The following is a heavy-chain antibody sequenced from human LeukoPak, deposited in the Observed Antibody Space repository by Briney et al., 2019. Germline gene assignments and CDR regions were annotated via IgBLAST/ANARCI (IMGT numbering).Heavy chain of an antibody. CDR2: IKQNGSEE. J-gene: IGHJ4*02. CDR1: GGSISSYY. V-gene: IGHV3-7*01. CDR3: ADPGMGY. Sequence: PSETLSLTCTVSGGSISSYYWSWVRQAPGKGLEWVANIKQNGSEESYVDSVKGRFTISRDNAKKSVYLQMNSLRVEDTALYYCADPGMGYWGQGTLVSVSS. D-gene: IGHD1-14*01.